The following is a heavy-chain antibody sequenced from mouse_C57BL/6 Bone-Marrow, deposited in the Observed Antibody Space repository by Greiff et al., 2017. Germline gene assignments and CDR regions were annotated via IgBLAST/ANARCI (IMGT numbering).Heavy chain of an antibody. CDR1: GYTFTSYW. J-gene: IGHJ2*01. CDR2: SHPSDSNT. V-gene: IGHV1-74*01. CDR3: AMDRSCFDY. Sequence: QVQLQQPGADLVKPGASVKLSCTASGYTFTSYWMSWVKQRPGQGLEWIGRSHPSDSNTNYNQKFKGKATLTVDKSSSTAYMQLSSLTSEDSAVYYGAMDRSCFDYWGQGTTLTVSS.